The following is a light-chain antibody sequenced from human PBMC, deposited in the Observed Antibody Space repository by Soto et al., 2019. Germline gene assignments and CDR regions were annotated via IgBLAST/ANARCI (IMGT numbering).Light chain of an antibody. J-gene: IGLJ2*01. V-gene: IGLV1-40*01. CDR1: NSNIGAGYD. Sequence: QSALTQPPSVSAAPGQSITIACTGTNSNIGAGYDVHWYRQVPGAAPKALLSTKSHRPSGVPDRFSASRSGTSASLAISGLQSEDEADYWCQSYDTGLVGLIFGTGTQLTVL. CDR2: TKS. CDR3: QSYDTGLVGLI.